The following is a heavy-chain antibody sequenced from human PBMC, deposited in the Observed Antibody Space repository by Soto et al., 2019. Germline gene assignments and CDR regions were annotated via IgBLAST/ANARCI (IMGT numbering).Heavy chain of an antibody. D-gene: IGHD3-22*01. CDR2: IYHSGST. J-gene: IGHJ4*02. CDR3: ARDGFGGYYYDSSGYYS. Sequence: QVQLQESGPGLVKPSGTLSLTCAVSGGSISSSNWWSWVRQPPGKGLEWIGEIYHSGSTNYNPSLKSRVTISVDKSQNQFSLKLSSVTAADTAVYYCARDGFGGYYYDSSGYYSWGQGTLVTVSS. CDR1: GGSISSSNW. V-gene: IGHV4-4*02.